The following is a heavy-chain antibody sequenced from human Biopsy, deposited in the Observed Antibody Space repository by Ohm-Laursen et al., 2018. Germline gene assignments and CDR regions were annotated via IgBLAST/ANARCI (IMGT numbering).Heavy chain of an antibody. J-gene: IGHJ6*02. Sequence: ASVKVSCKASGYDILDFHIHWVRQVPGQGLEWMGVISPSGATTSFSQKFQGRITMTRDTSTGTVYMDLNSLGSEDTAVYYCARAGVGSDGTDSYYYGMDVWGPGTTVTVSS. V-gene: IGHV1-46*01. CDR2: ISPSGATT. CDR3: ARAGVGSDGTDSYYYGMDV. CDR1: GYDILDFH. D-gene: IGHD5-24*01.